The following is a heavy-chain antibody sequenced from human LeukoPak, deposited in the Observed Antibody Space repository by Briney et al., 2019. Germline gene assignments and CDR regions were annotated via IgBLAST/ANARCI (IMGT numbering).Heavy chain of an antibody. D-gene: IGHD3-16*01. CDR2: ISWNGGII. J-gene: IGHJ3*02. CDR1: GFTFDDYA. Sequence: GGSLRLSCAASGFTFDDYAMHWVRQAPGKGLEWVSGISWNGGIIGYADSVKGRFTISRDNAKNSLYLQMNSLRAEDTALHYCAKDISSGGVDPFDIWGQGTVVTVSS. V-gene: IGHV3-9*01. CDR3: AKDISSGGVDPFDI.